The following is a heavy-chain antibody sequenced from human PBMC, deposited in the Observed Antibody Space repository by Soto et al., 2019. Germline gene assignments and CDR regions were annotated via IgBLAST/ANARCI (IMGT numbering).Heavy chain of an antibody. V-gene: IGHV1-69*06. CDR2: IIPIFGTA. J-gene: IGHJ5*02. CDR3: ARDPGVGRFDP. Sequence: SVKVSCKASGGAFSSYAISWVRQAPGQGLEWMGGIIPIFGTANYAQKFQGRVTITADKSTSTAYMEQSSLRSEDTAVYYCARDPGVGRFDPWGQGTLVTVSS. CDR1: GGAFSSYA. D-gene: IGHD2-8*01.